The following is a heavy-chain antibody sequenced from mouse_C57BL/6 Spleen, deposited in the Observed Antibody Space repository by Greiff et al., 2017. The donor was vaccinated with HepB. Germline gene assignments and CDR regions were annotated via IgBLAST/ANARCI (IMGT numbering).Heavy chain of an antibody. Sequence: EVQLQQSGPELVKPGASVKISCKASGYTFTDYYMNWVKQSHGKSLEWIGDINPNNGGTSYNQKFKGKATLTVDKSSSTAYMELRSLTSEDSAVYYCARGGITTGVEAYWGQGTLVTVSA. D-gene: IGHD1-1*01. J-gene: IGHJ3*01. V-gene: IGHV1-26*01. CDR2: INPNNGGT. CDR1: GYTFTDYY. CDR3: ARGGITTGVEAY.